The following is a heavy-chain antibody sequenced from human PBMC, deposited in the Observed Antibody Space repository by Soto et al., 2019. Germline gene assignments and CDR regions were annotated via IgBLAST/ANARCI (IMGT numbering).Heavy chain of an antibody. Sequence: ASVKVSCKASGYTFTGYYMHWVRQAPGQGLEWMGWINPNSGGTNYAQKFQGWVTMTRDTSISTAYMELSRLRSDDTAVYYCAGGHPTVAAERFNPWGHGTLVIVAS. CDR3: AGGHPTVAAERFNP. J-gene: IGHJ1*01. V-gene: IGHV1-2*04. CDR1: GYTFTGYY. CDR2: INPNSGGT. D-gene: IGHD6-19*01.